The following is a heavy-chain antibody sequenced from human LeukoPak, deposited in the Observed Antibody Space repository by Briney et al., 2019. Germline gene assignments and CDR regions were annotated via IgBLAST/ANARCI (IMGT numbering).Heavy chain of an antibody. V-gene: IGHV3-23*01. CDR2: VGGGGSTT. CDR1: GFTFSSYA. CDR3: AKDMGYCSSATCYGLDY. J-gene: IGHJ4*02. D-gene: IGHD2-2*01. Sequence: PGGSLRLSCAASGFTFSSYAMSSVRQAPGKGLEWVSTVGGGGSTTYYADSVKGRFTISRDNSKHTLFLQMNGLRAEDTAIYYCAKDMGYCSSATCYGLDYWGQGTLITVSS.